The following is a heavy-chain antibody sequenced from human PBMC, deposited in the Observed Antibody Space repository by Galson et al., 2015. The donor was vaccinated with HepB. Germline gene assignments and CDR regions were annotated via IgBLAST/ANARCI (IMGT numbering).Heavy chain of an antibody. J-gene: IGHJ4*02. Sequence: SLRLSCAGSGFTFSGSAMHWVRQASGKGLERVGRIRSKANSYATAYAASVKGRFTISRDDSKNTAYLQMDSLKTEDTAVYYCTPDGTGGSCYSGPGVKWGQGIQVTVSS. CDR2: IRSKANSYAT. CDR3: TPDGTGGSCYSGPGVK. V-gene: IGHV3-73*01. D-gene: IGHD2-15*01. CDR1: GFTFSGSA.